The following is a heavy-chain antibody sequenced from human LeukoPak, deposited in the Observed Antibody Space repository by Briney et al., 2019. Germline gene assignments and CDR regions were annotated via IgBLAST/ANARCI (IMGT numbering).Heavy chain of an antibody. J-gene: IGHJ4*02. CDR2: INHSGST. CDR3: ARGDYYYDSSGYSYYFDY. Sequence: PSETLSLTCAVYGGSFSGYYWSWIRQPPGKRLEWIGEINHSGSTNYNPSLKSRVTISVDTSKNQFSLKLSSVTAADTAVYYCARGDYYYDSSGYSYYFDYWGQGTLVTVSS. CDR1: GGSFSGYY. D-gene: IGHD3-22*01. V-gene: IGHV4-34*01.